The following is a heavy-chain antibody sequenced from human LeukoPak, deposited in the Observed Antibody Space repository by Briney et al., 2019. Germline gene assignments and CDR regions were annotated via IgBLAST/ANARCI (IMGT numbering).Heavy chain of an antibody. CDR2: ISWDGGSP. Sequence: GGSLRLSCAASGFTFDDYAMHWVRQAPGKGLEWVSLISWDGGSPYYADSVKGRFTISRDNSKNSLYLQMNSLRAEDTALYYCAKGDSSGYYPDWGQGTLVTVSS. J-gene: IGHJ4*02. CDR3: AKGDSSGYYPD. V-gene: IGHV3-43D*03. D-gene: IGHD3-22*01. CDR1: GFTFDDYA.